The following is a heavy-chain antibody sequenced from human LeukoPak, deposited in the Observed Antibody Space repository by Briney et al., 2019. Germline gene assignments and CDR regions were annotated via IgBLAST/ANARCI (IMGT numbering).Heavy chain of an antibody. D-gene: IGHD4-17*01. J-gene: IGHJ4*02. CDR2: IDPSDSYT. Sequence: GESLQISCKGSGYSFTSYWISWVRQMPGKGLEWMGRIDPSDSYTNYSPSFQGHVTISADKSISTAYLQWSSLKALDTAMYYCARHVPAITVTPEDYFDYWGQGTLVTVSS. CDR1: GYSFTSYW. CDR3: ARHVPAITVTPEDYFDY. V-gene: IGHV5-10-1*01.